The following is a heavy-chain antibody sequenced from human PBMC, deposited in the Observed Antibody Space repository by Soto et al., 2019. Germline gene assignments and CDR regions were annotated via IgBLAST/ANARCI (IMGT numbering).Heavy chain of an antibody. CDR1: GYIFTSND. D-gene: IGHD3-10*01. V-gene: IGHV1-18*01. Sequence: QVQFVQSGAEVKEPGDSVKVSCRASGYIFTSNDITWVRQAPGQGLEWMGWIRVRNGDTHYARKFRGRVTVTRDTSTSTAYMELRSLRSDDTAVYYCARESRTWVDGVIGPGDYWGQGTLVTVSS. CDR3: ARESRTWVDGVIGPGDY. CDR2: IRVRNGDT. J-gene: IGHJ4*02.